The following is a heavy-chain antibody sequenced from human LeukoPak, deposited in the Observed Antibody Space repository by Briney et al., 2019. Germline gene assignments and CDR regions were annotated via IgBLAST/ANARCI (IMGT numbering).Heavy chain of an antibody. CDR3: AKGEGSGIHYYSMDV. CDR1: GFTFSSYG. Sequence: GGSLRLSCAASGFTFSSYGMHWVRQAPGKGLEWVAVIWYDGSNKYYADSVKGRFTISRDNSKNTLYLQMNSLRAEDTAVYYCAKGEGSGIHYYSMDVWGHGTTVAVSS. J-gene: IGHJ6*02. D-gene: IGHD3-10*01. CDR2: IWYDGSNK. V-gene: IGHV3-33*06.